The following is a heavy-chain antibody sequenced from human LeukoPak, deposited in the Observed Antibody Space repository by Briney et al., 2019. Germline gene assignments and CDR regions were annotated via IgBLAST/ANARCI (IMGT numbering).Heavy chain of an antibody. V-gene: IGHV3-48*01. CDR2: ISSSASTI. Sequence: GGSLRLSCEASGFTFSSYSVNWVRQAPGKGLEWVSYISSSASTIYYADSVKGRFTISRDNAKNSLFLQMNSLRVEDTAVYYCARAGYDILTGLGYYYYYMDVWGKGTTVTVSS. J-gene: IGHJ6*03. CDR1: GFTFSSYS. D-gene: IGHD3-9*01. CDR3: ARAGYDILTGLGYYYYYMDV.